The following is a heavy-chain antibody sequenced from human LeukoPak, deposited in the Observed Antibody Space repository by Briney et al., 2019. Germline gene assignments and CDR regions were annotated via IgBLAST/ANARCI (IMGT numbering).Heavy chain of an antibody. D-gene: IGHD2-2*01. CDR1: GFTFSSYA. CDR3: AKDIVVVPAAGNAFDI. J-gene: IGHJ3*02. V-gene: IGHV3-23*01. Sequence: PGGSLRLSCAASGFTFSSYAMTWVRQAPGKGLEWVSSISGSGGSTYYADSVRGRFTLSRDNSKNMLYLQMNSLRAEDTAVYYCAKDIVVVPAAGNAFDIWGQGTMVTVSS. CDR2: ISGSGGST.